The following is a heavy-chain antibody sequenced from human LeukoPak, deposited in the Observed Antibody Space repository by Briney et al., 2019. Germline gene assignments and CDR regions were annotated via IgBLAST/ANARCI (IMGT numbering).Heavy chain of an antibody. J-gene: IGHJ6*03. CDR2: ICHSGST. V-gene: IGHV4-38-2*02. CDR3: ARNYYYMDV. CDR1: GYSISSGYY. Sequence: PSETLSLTCTVSGYSISSGYYWGWIRQPPGKGLEWIGSICHSGSTYYNPSLKSRVTISVDTSKNQFSLRLSSVTAADTAVYYCARNYYYMDVWGKGTTVTVSS.